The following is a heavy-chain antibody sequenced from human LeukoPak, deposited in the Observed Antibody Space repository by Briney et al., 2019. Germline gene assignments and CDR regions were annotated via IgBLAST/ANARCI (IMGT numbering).Heavy chain of an antibody. J-gene: IGHJ5*02. Sequence: ASVRVSCKASGYTXTGYYVHWVRQAPGQGLEWMGWINPNSGGTNYAQKFQGRVTMTRDTSISTAYMELSTLRSDDTAVYYCARTYYYGSDPFDPWGQGTLVTVSS. CDR2: INPNSGGT. D-gene: IGHD3-10*01. CDR1: GYTXTGYY. CDR3: ARTYYYGSDPFDP. V-gene: IGHV1-2*02.